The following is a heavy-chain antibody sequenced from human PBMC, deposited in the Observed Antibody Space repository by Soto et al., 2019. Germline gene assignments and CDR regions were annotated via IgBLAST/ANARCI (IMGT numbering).Heavy chain of an antibody. CDR2: IYYSGST. D-gene: IGHD3-10*01. J-gene: IGHJ5*02. V-gene: IGHV4-30-4*01. Sequence: SETLSLTCTVSGGSISSGDYYWSWIRQPPGKGLEWIGYIYYSGSTYYNPSLKSRVTISVDTSKNQFSLKLSSVTAADTAVYYCARETQVFHYYGSGAGGPLNWFDPWGQGTLVTVSS. CDR3: ARETQVFHYYGSGAGGPLNWFDP. CDR1: GGSISSGDYY.